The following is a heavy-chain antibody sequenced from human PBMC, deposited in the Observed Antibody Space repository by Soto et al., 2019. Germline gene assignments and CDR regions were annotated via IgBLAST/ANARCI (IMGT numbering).Heavy chain of an antibody. Sequence: QVQLQESGPGLVKPSGTLSLTCAVSGGSISSTNWWSWVRQPPGKGLEWIGEIYHSGITNYKPSLKSRVSISVDKTKNQFSLELNSVTAADTAMYYCLRAFHSSSRPFAYWGQGALVTVSS. V-gene: IGHV4-4*02. CDR2: IYHSGIT. CDR3: LRAFHSSSRPFAY. J-gene: IGHJ4*02. D-gene: IGHD6-13*01. CDR1: GGSISSTNW.